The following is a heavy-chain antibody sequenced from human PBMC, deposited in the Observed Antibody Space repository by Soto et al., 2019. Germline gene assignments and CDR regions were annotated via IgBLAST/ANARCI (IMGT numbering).Heavy chain of an antibody. V-gene: IGHV3-21*01. CDR1: GFTFSSYS. J-gene: IGHJ4*02. CDR2: ISSSSSYI. CDR3: ARGQEGGDEALPQTFFDD. Sequence: GGSLRLSCAASGFTFSSYSMNWVRQALGKRLEWVSSISSSSSYIYYADSVKGRFTISRDNAKNSLYLQMNSLRAEDTAVYYFARGQEGGDEALPQTFFDDWGRGTLFTVAS. D-gene: IGHD3-16*01.